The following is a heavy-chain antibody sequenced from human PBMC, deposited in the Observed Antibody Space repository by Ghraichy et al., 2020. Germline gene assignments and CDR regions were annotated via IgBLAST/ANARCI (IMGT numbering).Heavy chain of an antibody. D-gene: IGHD2-15*01. J-gene: IGHJ4*02. CDR2: IIPILGIA. V-gene: IGHV1-69*04. CDR1: GGTFSSYA. Sequence: SVKVSCKASGGTFSSYAISWVRQAPGQGLEWMGRIIPILGIANYAQKFQGRVTITADKSTSTAYMELSSLRSEDTAVYYCARGYCSGGSCYFAYWGQGTLVTVSS. CDR3: ARGYCSGGSCYFAY.